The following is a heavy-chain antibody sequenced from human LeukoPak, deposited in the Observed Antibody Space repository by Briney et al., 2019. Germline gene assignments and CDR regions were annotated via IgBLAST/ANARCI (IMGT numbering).Heavy chain of an antibody. V-gene: IGHV4-30-2*01. CDR2: IYHSGST. CDR3: ARAQLGMGNWYFDL. CDR1: GGSISSGSFY. J-gene: IGHJ2*01. D-gene: IGHD7-27*01. Sequence: SQTLSLTCNVSGGSISSGSFYWSWIRQPPGKGLEWIGYIYHSGSTYYNPSLKSRVTISVDRSKNQFSLKLSSVTAADTAVYYCARAQLGMGNWYFDLWGRGTLVTVSS.